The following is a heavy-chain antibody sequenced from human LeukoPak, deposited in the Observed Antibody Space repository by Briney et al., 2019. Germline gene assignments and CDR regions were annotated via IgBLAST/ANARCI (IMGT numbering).Heavy chain of an antibody. V-gene: IGHV1-18*01. D-gene: IGHD4-17*01. J-gene: IGHJ4*02. Sequence: ASVKVSCKASGYTFTSYGISWVRQAPGQGLEWMGWISAYNGNTNYAQKLQGRVTMTTDTSTSTAYMELRSLRSDDTAVYYCVKVEGTVTSEYFDYWGQGTLVTVSS. CDR1: GYTFTSYG. CDR3: VKVEGTVTSEYFDY. CDR2: ISAYNGNT.